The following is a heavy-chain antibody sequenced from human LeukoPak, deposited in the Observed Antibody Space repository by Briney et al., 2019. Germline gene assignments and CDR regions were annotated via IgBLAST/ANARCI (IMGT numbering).Heavy chain of an antibody. J-gene: IGHJ4*02. CDR2: IQRDGSER. CDR1: GFTFSVYC. V-gene: IGHV3-7*04. D-gene: IGHD3-3*01. Sequence: GGSLRLSRAPRGFTFSVYCMNWVRQAPGKGLEWVAIIQRDGSERYYADSLTGRFTISRDNAKNSLYLQVNSLRVEDRAVYFCAGGSGFLIEYWGQGTLVTVSS. CDR3: AGGSGFLIEY.